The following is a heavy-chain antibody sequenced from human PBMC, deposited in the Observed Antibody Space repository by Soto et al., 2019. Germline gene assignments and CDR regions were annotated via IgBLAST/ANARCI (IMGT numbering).Heavy chain of an antibody. CDR1: GFTFSSYA. V-gene: IGHV3-23*01. D-gene: IGHD3-10*01. CDR3: AKDGGDALRALVRGAIMNAFDI. CDR2: ISGDGSST. Sequence: GSLRLSCAASGFTFSSYAMSWVRQAPGKGLEWVSLISGDGSSTYYADSVKGRFTISRDNSKNTLYLQMNSLRVEDTAVYYCAKDGGDALRALVRGAIMNAFDIWGQGTMVTVSS. J-gene: IGHJ3*02.